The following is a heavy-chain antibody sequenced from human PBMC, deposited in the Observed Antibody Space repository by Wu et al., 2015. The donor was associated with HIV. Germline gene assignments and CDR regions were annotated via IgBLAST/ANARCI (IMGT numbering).Heavy chain of an antibody. V-gene: IGHV1-2*02. CDR3: ARPPRAEYSSSSWDAFDM. D-gene: IGHD6-6*01. Sequence: SVKVSCKTSGYTFTGYYIHWVRQAPGQGLEWMGWINSKSGGTNYAQKFQGRVTMTRDTSISTAYMELSSLRSDDTAIYFCARPPRAEYSSSSWDAFDMWGQGTMVTVSS. CDR1: GYTFTGYY. J-gene: IGHJ3*02. CDR2: INSKSGGT.